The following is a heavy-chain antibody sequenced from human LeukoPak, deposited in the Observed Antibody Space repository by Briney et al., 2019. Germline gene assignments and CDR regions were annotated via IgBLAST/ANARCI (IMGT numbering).Heavy chain of an antibody. CDR2: ISSSRTT. J-gene: IGHJ4*02. D-gene: IGHD3-22*01. V-gene: IGHV3-48*04. Sequence: GGSLRLSCAASGFPFSSYSMNWVRQAPGEGLEWVSYISSSRTTSYADSVKGRFTISRDNAKNSLYLQMNSLRAEDTAVYYCARDRGERYYDSSGYSVDYWGQGTLVTVSS. CDR1: GFPFSSYS. CDR3: ARDRGERYYDSSGYSVDY.